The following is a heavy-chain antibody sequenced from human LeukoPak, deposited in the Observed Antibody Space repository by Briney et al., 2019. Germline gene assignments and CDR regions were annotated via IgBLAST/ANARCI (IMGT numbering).Heavy chain of an antibody. J-gene: IGHJ6*02. D-gene: IGHD1-7*01. CDR2: ISGSGGTT. V-gene: IGHV3-23*01. CDR1: GFTFSSYA. Sequence: GGSLRLSCAASGFTFSSYAMSWVRQAPGKGLEWVSAISGSGGTTYYADSVKGRFATSRDNSKNTLYLQMNSPRAEDTAVYYCAKVSIPGTTFHGMDVWGQGTTVTVSS. CDR3: AKVSIPGTTFHGMDV.